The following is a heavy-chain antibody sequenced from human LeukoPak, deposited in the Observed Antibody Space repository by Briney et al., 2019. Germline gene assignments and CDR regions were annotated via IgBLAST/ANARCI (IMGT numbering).Heavy chain of an antibody. D-gene: IGHD3-10*01. CDR1: GFTFSSFG. J-gene: IGHJ4*02. CDR2: ILYDGTNK. CDR3: ARAKPKNMVRGLIMRRESRYYFDY. Sequence: PGGSLRLSCAASGFTFSSFGMYWVRQAPGQGLEWVAFILYDGTNKYYADSVKGRFTISRDNSKSTLYIQMNSLRAEDTAVYYCARAKPKNMVRGLIMRRESRYYFDYWGQGTLVTVSS. V-gene: IGHV3-30*02.